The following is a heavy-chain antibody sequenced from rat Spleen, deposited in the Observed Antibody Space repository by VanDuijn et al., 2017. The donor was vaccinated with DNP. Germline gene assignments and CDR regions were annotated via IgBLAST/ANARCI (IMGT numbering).Heavy chain of an antibody. J-gene: IGHJ3*01. D-gene: IGHD1-3*01. Sequence: EVQLVESGGGLVQPGRSMKLSCAASGFIFSNYWMTWIRQAPGKGLEWVASISSTGDNTYYSDSVKGRFTISRDNAKNILYLQMDSLRSEDTATYYCASLWTLAYWGQGTLVTVSS. CDR1: GFIFSNYW. CDR3: ASLWTLAY. CDR2: ISSTGDNT. V-gene: IGHV5-31*01.